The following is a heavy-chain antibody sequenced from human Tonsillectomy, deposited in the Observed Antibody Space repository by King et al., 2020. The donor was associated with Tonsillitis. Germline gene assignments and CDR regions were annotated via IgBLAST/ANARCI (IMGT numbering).Heavy chain of an antibody. CDR1: GGSISSVGYY. D-gene: IGHD3-22*01. CDR2: IFYSGSN. Sequence: VQLQESGPGLVKPSQTLSLTCTVSGGSISSVGYYWSWIRQHPGKGLEWIGYIFYSGSNYYNSVLKSRLTISVDTSKNQLSLQLSNVTVADTAIYYCARDYDSSGYSPTWGQGTLVTVSS. V-gene: IGHV4-31*03. CDR3: ARDYDSSGYSPT. J-gene: IGHJ5*02.